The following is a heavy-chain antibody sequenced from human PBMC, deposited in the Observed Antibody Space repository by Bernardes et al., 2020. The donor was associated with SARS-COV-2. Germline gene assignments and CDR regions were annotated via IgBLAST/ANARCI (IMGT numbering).Heavy chain of an antibody. CDR2: ISSSSSYI. CDR1: GFTFSSYS. CDR3: ARGRGYCSGGSCSGDYGMDV. V-gene: IGHV3-21*01. D-gene: IGHD2-15*01. J-gene: IGHJ6*02. Sequence: GSLRLSCAASGFTFSSYSMNWVRQAPGKGLEWVSSISSSSSYIYYADSVKGRFTISRDNAKNSLYLQMNSLRAEDTAVYYCARGRGYCSGGSCSGDYGMDVWGQGTTVTVSS.